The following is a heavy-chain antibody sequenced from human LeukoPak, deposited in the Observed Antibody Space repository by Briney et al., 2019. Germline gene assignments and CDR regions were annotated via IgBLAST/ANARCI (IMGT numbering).Heavy chain of an antibody. D-gene: IGHD2-21*01. CDR3: VRGAPYCDKSACSSPGHH. J-gene: IGHJ4*02. Sequence: ASVKVSCKASGYTFTSYGITWVRQAPGQGLEWMGWISTYNGNTNDAQKFLDRVILTRDISSTTAYLELRSLRPDDTAVYFCVRGAPYCDKSACSSPGHHWGQGTLVTVSA. V-gene: IGHV1-18*01. CDR2: ISTYNGNT. CDR1: GYTFTSYG.